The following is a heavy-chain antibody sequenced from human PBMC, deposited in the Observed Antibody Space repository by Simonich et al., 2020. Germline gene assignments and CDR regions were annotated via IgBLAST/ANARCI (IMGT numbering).Heavy chain of an antibody. J-gene: IGHJ3*02. CDR3: ARPLGIVWAFDI. Sequence: QVQLQQWCAGLLNPSETLSLTCAVSGGSFSGYYWCWIRQPPGNGLDWIGEINHSGSHNYNPSLQSRVTISGDTSKKQFSLKLSSVTAAYTAVYYCARPLGIVWAFDIWGQGTMVTVSS. V-gene: IGHV4-34*01. D-gene: IGHD3-16*01. CDR2: INHSGSH. CDR1: GGSFSGYY.